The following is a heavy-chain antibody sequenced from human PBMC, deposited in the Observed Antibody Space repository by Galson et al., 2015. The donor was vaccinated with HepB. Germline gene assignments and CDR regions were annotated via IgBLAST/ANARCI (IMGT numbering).Heavy chain of an antibody. CDR2: ISYDGSNK. CDR3: AKVGLNADAFDI. Sequence: SLRLSCAASGFTFSSYAMHWVRQAPGKGLEWVAVISYDGSNKYYADSVKGRFTISRDNSKNTLYLQMNSLRAEDTAVYYCAKVGLNADAFDIWGQGTMVTVSS. J-gene: IGHJ3*02. CDR1: GFTFSSYA. V-gene: IGHV3-30-3*01.